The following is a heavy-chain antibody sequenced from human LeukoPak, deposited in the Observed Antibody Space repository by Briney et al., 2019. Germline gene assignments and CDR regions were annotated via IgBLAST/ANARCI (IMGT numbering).Heavy chain of an antibody. CDR3: ASRTMVWT. Sequence: PSETLSLTCTVSGGSISSSSYYWGWIRQPPGKGLEWIGSIYHSGSTYYNPSLKSRVTISVDTSKNQFSLKLSSVTAADTAVYYCASRTMVWTWGQGTLVTVS. D-gene: IGHD3-10*01. V-gene: IGHV4-39*07. J-gene: IGHJ4*02. CDR2: IYHSGST. CDR1: GGSISSSSYY.